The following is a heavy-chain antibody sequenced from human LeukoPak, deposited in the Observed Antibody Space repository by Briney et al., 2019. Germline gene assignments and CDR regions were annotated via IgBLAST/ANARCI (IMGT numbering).Heavy chain of an antibody. Sequence: SETLSLTCTVSGVSISSSTYYWGWIRQPPGKGLEWIGSISYGGSTHYNPSLKSRVTISADMPKNLFSLKLSSVTAADTAVYYCARDIVGADDAFDIWGQGTMVTVSS. CDR3: ARDIVGADDAFDI. CDR2: ISYGGST. CDR1: GVSISSSTYY. V-gene: IGHV4-39*07. D-gene: IGHD1-26*01. J-gene: IGHJ3*02.